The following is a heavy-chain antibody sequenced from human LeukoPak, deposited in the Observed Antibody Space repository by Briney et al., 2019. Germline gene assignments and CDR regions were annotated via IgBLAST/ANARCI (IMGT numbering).Heavy chain of an antibody. V-gene: IGHV3-23*01. CDR3: AKSIVGATSPYYYYYGMDV. Sequence: GGSLRLSCAASGFTFSSYDMSWVRQAPGKGLEWVSAISGSGGSTYYADSVKGRFTISRDNSKNTLYLQMNSLRAEDTAVYYCAKSIVGATSPYYYYYGMDVWGQGTTVTVSS. J-gene: IGHJ6*02. D-gene: IGHD1-26*01. CDR2: ISGSGGST. CDR1: GFTFSSYD.